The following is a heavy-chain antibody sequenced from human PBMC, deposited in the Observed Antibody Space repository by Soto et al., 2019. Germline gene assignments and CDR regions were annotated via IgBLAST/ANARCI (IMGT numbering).Heavy chain of an antibody. D-gene: IGHD3-10*01. CDR1: GFTYRSYD. CDR3: TRASFGVGMDL. Sequence: GGSLRLSCAAFGFTYRSYDMHWVRQVAGKGLEWVSSLGGAGAREYAESVKGRFVISRDNANSLYLQMDSLRAGDTAIYYCTRASFGVGMDLWGQGTPVTVYS. J-gene: IGHJ6*02. V-gene: IGHV3-13*01. CDR2: LGGAGAR.